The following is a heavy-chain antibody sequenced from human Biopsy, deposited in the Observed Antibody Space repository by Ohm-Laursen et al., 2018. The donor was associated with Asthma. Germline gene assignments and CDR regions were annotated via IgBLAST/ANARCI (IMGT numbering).Heavy chain of an antibody. D-gene: IGHD3-3*01. J-gene: IGHJ4*02. Sequence: SLRLSCASSGFTFSSYGMHWVRHAPGKGLGWVAVSWYDGSTKYYADSVKGRFSISRDNSKNTLYLQMNSLRPDDTAVYYCARDVMEWYLPAFDFWGQGTLVTVSS. CDR1: GFTFSSYG. CDR2: SWYDGSTK. CDR3: ARDVMEWYLPAFDF. V-gene: IGHV3-33*01.